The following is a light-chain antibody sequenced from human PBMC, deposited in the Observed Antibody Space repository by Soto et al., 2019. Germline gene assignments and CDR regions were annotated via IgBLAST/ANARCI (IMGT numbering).Light chain of an antibody. CDR3: HQYGSSPRT. Sequence: EIVLTQSPGTLSLSPGERATFSCRASQSVSSNYLACYQQKPGHVPSLLIYGSFKSDTGIPDRFSRSGFGTHFNLTISRMEPEADAVYCCHQYGSSPRTFGQGTKVDIK. CDR1: QSVSSNY. CDR2: GSF. J-gene: IGKJ1*01. V-gene: IGKV3-20*01.